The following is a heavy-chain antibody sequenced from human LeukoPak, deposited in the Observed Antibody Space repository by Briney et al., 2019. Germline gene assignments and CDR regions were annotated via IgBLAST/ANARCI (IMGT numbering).Heavy chain of an antibody. J-gene: IGHJ4*02. CDR2: VFQLQTVRT. D-gene: IGHD3-16*01. Sequence: SETLSLTCTVSGSSITNTYYWAWFRPPPGKGLEWIATVFQLQTVRTFSNPSLESRVTLPLDTSQNQFSLNLTSVTAADTALYFCARVLNVPKLIDSWGQGTLVTVSS. CDR1: GSSITNTYY. CDR3: ARVLNVPKLIDS. V-gene: IGHV4-38-2*02.